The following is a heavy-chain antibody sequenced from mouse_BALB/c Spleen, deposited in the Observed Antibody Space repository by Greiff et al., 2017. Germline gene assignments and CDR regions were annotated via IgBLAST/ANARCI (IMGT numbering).Heavy chain of an antibody. CDR2: ISYSGST. J-gene: IGHJ4*01. V-gene: IGHV3-8*02. D-gene: IGHD2-4*01. CDR3: ARCHYDYDDYYAMDY. Sequence: EVKLQESGPSLVKPSQTLSLTCSVTGDSITSGYWNWIRKFPGNKLEYMGYISYSGSTYYNQSLKSRISITRDTSKNQYYLQLNSVTTEDTATYYCARCHYDYDDYYAMDYWGQGTSVTVSS. CDR1: GDSITSGY.